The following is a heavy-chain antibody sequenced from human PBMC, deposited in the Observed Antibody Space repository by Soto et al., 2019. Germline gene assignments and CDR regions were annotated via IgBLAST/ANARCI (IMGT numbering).Heavy chain of an antibody. CDR3: ATALRIVVARRWYFDL. CDR1: GGTFSSYA. J-gene: IGHJ2*01. D-gene: IGHD3-22*01. CDR2: ITPIFGTA. Sequence: QVQLVQSGAEVKKPGSSVKVSCKASGGTFSSYAISWVRQAPGQGLEWMGGITPIFGTANYAQKFQGTVTIAXXEXTXXAYMELGSLGSEDTVVYYCATALRIVVARRWYFDLWGRGTLVTVSS. V-gene: IGHV1-69*05.